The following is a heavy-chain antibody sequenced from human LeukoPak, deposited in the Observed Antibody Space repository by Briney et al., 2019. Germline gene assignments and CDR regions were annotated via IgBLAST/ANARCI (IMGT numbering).Heavy chain of an antibody. CDR2: IYYSGST. V-gene: IGHV4-59*01. Sequence: SETLSLTCTVSGGSISSYYWSWIRQPPWKGLEWIGYIYYSGSTNYNPSLKSRVTISVDTSKNQFSLKLTSVTAADTAVYYCARAYGTSYTYYYGMDVWGQGTTVTVSS. CDR1: GGSISSYY. CDR3: ARAYGTSYTYYYGMDV. J-gene: IGHJ6*02. D-gene: IGHD4-17*01.